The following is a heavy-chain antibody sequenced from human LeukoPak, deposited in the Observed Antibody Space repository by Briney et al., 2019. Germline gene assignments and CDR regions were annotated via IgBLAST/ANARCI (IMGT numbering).Heavy chain of an antibody. CDR1: GFTFDDYA. Sequence: GGSLRLSCAASGFTFDDYAMHWVRQAPGKGLEWVSGISWNGGVIGYAGSVKGRFTISRDNAKNSLYLQMDSLRADDTAFYYCTKGSQSTRGRFDPWGQGTLVIVSS. J-gene: IGHJ5*02. CDR3: TKGSQSTRGRFDP. D-gene: IGHD4-11*01. V-gene: IGHV3-9*01. CDR2: ISWNGGVI.